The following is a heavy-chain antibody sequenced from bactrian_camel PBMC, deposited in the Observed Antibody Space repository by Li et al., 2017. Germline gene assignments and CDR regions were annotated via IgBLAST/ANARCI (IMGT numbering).Heavy chain of an antibody. V-gene: IGHV3S1*01. D-gene: IGHD5*01. CDR2: LNSGGGRT. J-gene: IGHJ7*01. CDR1: GYADRRSC. Sequence: QVQLVESGGGSVQAGGSLRLSCAASGYADRRSCMGWFRQAPGKGLEWVSALNSGGGRTYYADSVKARFTISKDNAKNTLYLQTNSLKVEDTAVYYCATDEKNGLGTDYQYGMDYWGKGTQVTVS.